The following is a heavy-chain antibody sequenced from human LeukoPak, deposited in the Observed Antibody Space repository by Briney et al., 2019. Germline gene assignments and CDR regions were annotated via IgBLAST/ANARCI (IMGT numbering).Heavy chain of an antibody. D-gene: IGHD2-21*01. CDR2: IGDNGITT. CDR1: GFTFSTYP. Sequence: GGSLRLSCSASGFTFSTYPMYWVRQAPGKGLEYVSAIGDNGITTCYADSVKGRFTISRDNSKNTLYLQMSSLRAEDTAVYYCARGLAYGFWGQGTLVTVSS. V-gene: IGHV3-64D*06. CDR3: ARGLAYGF. J-gene: IGHJ4*02.